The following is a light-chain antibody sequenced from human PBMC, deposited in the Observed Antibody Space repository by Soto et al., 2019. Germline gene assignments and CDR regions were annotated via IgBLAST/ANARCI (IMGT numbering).Light chain of an antibody. V-gene: IGKV3-15*01. Sequence: EVLMTPSPDTLSVSPGEGVTLSCLAIQGIGDTLAWYHHKPGQTHRLIIYDKSTRATGVQDRFSGSRSGPEFTLTIKSMQSEDFAIYYCQPSNNWQLPFGGGNQLDIK. CDR3: QPSNNWQLP. J-gene: IGKJ4*01. CDR1: QGIGDT. CDR2: DKS.